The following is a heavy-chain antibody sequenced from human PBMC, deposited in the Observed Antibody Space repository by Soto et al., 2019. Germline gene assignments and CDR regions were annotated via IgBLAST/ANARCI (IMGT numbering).Heavy chain of an antibody. J-gene: IGHJ4*02. CDR2: MNPNTGNT. Sequence: GASVKVSCKTSGFTFSTYDISWVRQASGQGLEWMGWMNPNTGNTGYAQNFQGRVTMTRNTSISTAYMELSSLRSEDTAVYFCARRKERSGPHYFDYWGQGTLVTVSS. D-gene: IGHD6-25*01. V-gene: IGHV1-8*01. CDR1: GFTFSTYD. CDR3: ARRKERSGPHYFDY.